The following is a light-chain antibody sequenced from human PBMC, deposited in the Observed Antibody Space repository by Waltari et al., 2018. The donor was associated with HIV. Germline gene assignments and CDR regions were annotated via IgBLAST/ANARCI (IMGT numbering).Light chain of an antibody. Sequence: QSVLTPPPSVSGAPGQRVTLSCTGSSSNIGEDYDLPSYKQLPGIAPKLLIHGNNNRPSGVPDRFSGSKSGTSASLAITGLQAEDEAVYSCQSYDSSLSGYVFGTGTKVTVL. CDR2: GNN. J-gene: IGLJ1*01. CDR3: QSYDSSLSGYV. V-gene: IGLV1-40*01. CDR1: SSNIGEDYD.